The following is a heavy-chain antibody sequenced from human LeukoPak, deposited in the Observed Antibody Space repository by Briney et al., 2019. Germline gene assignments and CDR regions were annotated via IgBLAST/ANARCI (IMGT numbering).Heavy chain of an antibody. CDR2: ISSSGTPI. V-gene: IGHV3-48*03. J-gene: IGHJ4*02. Sequence: GGSLRLSCAASGFTFSSYEMNWVRQAPGKGLEWVSYISSSGTPIHYADSVKGRFTISRDNAKNSLFLQMNSLRAEDTAVYYCAREKTACGGDCYDSWGQGTLVTISS. CDR1: GFTFSSYE. CDR3: AREKTACGGDCYDS. D-gene: IGHD2-21*01.